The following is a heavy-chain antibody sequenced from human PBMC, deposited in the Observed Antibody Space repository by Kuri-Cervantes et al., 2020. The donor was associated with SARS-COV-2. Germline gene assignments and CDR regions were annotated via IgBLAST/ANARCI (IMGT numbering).Heavy chain of an antibody. J-gene: IGHJ4*02. Sequence: GGSLRLSCAASGFTFDDYTMHWVRQAPGKGLEWVSLISWDGGSTYYADSVKGRFTISRDNSKDTLFLQMNSLRAEDTAVYHCVKGLYSSSYYGLDHWGLGTPVTVSS. V-gene: IGHV3-43*01. CDR3: VKGLYSSSYYGLDH. D-gene: IGHD3-10*01. CDR2: ISWDGGST. CDR1: GFTFDDYT.